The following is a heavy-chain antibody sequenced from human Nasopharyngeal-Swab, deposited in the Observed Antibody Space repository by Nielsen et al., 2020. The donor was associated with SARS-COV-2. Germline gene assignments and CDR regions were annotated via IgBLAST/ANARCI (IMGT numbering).Heavy chain of an antibody. CDR3: AKDLHYDILTGPFDY. CDR2: ISYDGSNK. CDR1: GFTFSSYG. Sequence: GESLKISCAASGFTFSSYGMHWVRQAPGKGLEWVAVISYDGSNKYYADSVKGRFTISRDNSKNTLYLQMNSLRAEDTAVYHCAKDLHYDILTGPFDYWGQGTLVTVSS. D-gene: IGHD3-9*01. J-gene: IGHJ4*02. V-gene: IGHV3-30*18.